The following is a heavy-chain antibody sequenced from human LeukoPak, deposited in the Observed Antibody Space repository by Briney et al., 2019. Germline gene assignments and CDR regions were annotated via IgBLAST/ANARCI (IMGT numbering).Heavy chain of an antibody. CDR1: GFTFSSYS. CDR2: ISSSSSYI. Sequence: GGSLRLSCAASGFTFSSYSMSWVRQAPGKGLEWVSYISSSSSYIYYADSVKGRFTISRDNAKNSLYLQMNSLRAEDTAVYYCARDLGQLPYFDYWGQGTLVTVSS. D-gene: IGHD2-2*01. CDR3: ARDLGQLPYFDY. V-gene: IGHV3-21*01. J-gene: IGHJ4*02.